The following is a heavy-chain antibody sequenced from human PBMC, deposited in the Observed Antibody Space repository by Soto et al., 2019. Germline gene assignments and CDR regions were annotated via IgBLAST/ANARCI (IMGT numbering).Heavy chain of an antibody. CDR2: IYHSGST. V-gene: IGHV4-38-2*02. CDR3: VREGGDNWFDP. J-gene: IGHJ5*02. CDR1: GYSISSGYY. Sequence: SETLSLTCAVSGYSISSGYYWGWIRQPPGKGLEWIGSIYHSGSTYYNPSLKSRVTISVDTSKNQFSLKLSSVTAADTAVYYCVREGGDNWFDPWGQGTLVTVSS. D-gene: IGHD3-16*01.